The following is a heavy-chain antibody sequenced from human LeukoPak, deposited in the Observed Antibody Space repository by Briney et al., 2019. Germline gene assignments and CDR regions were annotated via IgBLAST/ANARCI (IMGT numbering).Heavy chain of an antibody. J-gene: IGHJ4*02. D-gene: IGHD3-3*01. CDR3: ARAGPPTSNYDSWSGYFF. CDR1: GYTFTSYY. Sequence: ASVKVSCKASGYTFTSYYMHWVRQAPGQGLEWMGIINPSGGSTTYAQKFQGRVTMTRDMSTSTVYMELSSLRSEDTAAYYCARAGPPTSNYDSWSGYFFWGQGTLVTVSS. V-gene: IGHV1-46*01. CDR2: INPSGGST.